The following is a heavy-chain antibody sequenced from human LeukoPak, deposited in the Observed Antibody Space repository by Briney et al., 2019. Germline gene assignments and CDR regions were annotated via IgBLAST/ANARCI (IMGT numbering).Heavy chain of an antibody. CDR3: ARGDGYEEGYYYMDV. J-gene: IGHJ6*03. CDR2: INTNTRNP. CDR1: GYTFTTYA. V-gene: IGHV7-4-1*02. Sequence: ASVKVSCKASGYTFTTYAMNWVRQAPGQGLEWMGWINTNTRNPTYAQGFTGRFVFSLDTSVSTAYVQISSLKAEDTAVYYCARGDGYEEGYYYMDVWGKGTTVTVSS. D-gene: IGHD5-12*01.